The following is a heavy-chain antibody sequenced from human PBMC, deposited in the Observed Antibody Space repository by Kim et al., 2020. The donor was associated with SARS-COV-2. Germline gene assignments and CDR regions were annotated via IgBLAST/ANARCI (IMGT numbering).Heavy chain of an antibody. CDR2: INAGNGNT. CDR3: ARVGIAAAEPQFYYYYYGMDV. V-gene: IGHV1-3*01. Sequence: ASVKVSCKASGYTFTSYAMHWVRQAPGQRLEWMGWINAGNGNTKYSQKFQGRVTITMDTSASTAYMELSSLRSEDTAVYYCARVGIAAAEPQFYYYYYGMDVWGQGTTVTVSS. D-gene: IGHD6-13*01. J-gene: IGHJ6*02. CDR1: GYTFTSYA.